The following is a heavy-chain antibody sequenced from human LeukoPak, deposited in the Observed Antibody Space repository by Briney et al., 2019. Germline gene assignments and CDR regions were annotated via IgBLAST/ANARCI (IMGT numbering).Heavy chain of an antibody. V-gene: IGHV1-2*02. CDR1: GYTSTGYY. CDR3: VRVAVTGIAYFQY. D-gene: IGHD6-19*01. J-gene: IGHJ1*01. CDR2: INGNSGDT. Sequence: RGASVKVSCKASGYTSTGYYLHWMRQAPGQGHEWMGWINGNSGDTNYAQKFQGRVTMTRDTSISTAYMDLIRLTSDDTAVYYCVRVAVTGIAYFQYWGQGTLVTVPS.